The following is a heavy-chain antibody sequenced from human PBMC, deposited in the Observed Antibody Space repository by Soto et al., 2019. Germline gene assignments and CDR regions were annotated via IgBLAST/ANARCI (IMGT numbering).Heavy chain of an antibody. J-gene: IGHJ4*02. CDR2: IYYNGNT. D-gene: IGHD5-12*01. CDR1: GGSISSYY. V-gene: IGHV4-59*01. Sequence: SETLSLTCTVSGGSISSYYWSWIRQPPGKGLEWIGHIYYNGNTNYNPSLKSRVTILVDTSKNHFSLKLSSLTAADTAVYYCARRYGYSFDYWGQGTLVTV. CDR3: ARRYGYSFDY.